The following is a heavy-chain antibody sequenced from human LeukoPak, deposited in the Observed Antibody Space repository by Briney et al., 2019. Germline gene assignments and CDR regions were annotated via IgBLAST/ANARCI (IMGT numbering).Heavy chain of an antibody. D-gene: IGHD6-6*01. CDR2: ISGSGGRT. Sequence: PGGCLRLSCAASGFTFSSYAMSSVRQALGKGLEWGSDISGSGGRTYYADSVRGRFTISRDNSTNTLYLQMSRLRAEDTAVYYCAKDLWVSSSSGAFDYWGQGTLVTVSS. J-gene: IGHJ4*02. CDR3: AKDLWVSSSSGAFDY. CDR1: GFTFSSYA. V-gene: IGHV3-23*01.